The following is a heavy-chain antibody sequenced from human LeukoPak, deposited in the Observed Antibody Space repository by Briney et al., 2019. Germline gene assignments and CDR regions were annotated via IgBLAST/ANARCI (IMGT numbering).Heavy chain of an antibody. CDR1: GFTFSSYA. CDR3: AREGDSSSWYDHYYYGMDV. Sequence: GGSLRLSCAASGFTFSSYAMHWVRQAPGKGLEWVAVISYDGSNKYYADSVKGRFTISRDNSKNTLYLQMNSLRAEDTAVYYCAREGDSSSWYDHYYYGMDVWGQGTTVTVSS. V-gene: IGHV3-30-3*01. CDR2: ISYDGSNK. J-gene: IGHJ6*02. D-gene: IGHD6-13*01.